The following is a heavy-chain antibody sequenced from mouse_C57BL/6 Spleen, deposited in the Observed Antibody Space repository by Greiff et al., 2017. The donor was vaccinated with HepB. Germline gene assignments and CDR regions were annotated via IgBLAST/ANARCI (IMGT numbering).Heavy chain of an antibody. CDR1: GFTFSSYA. D-gene: IGHD2-4*01. CDR2: ISDGGSYT. J-gene: IGHJ3*01. CDR3: ARDLGLRDAFAY. Sequence: EVKLMESGGGLVKPGGSLKLSCAASGFTFSSYAMSWVRQTPEKRLEWVATISDGGSYTYYPDNVKGRFTISRDNAKNNLYLQMSHLKSEDTAMYYCARDLGLRDAFAYWGQGTLVTVSA. V-gene: IGHV5-4*01.